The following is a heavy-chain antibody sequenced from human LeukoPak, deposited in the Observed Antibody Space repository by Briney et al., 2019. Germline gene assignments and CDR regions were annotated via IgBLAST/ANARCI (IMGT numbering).Heavy chain of an antibody. D-gene: IGHD6-6*01. CDR2: IYPGDSDT. J-gene: IGHJ4*02. CDR3: ARRLISSSKNSGFDY. CDR1: GYSFTRYW. V-gene: IGHV5-51*01. Sequence: GESLKISCKGSGYSFTRYWIGWVRQMPGKGLEWMGIIYPGDSDTRYSPSFQGQVTISADKSISTAYLQWSSLKASDTAMYYCARRLISSSKNSGFDYWGQGTLVTVSS.